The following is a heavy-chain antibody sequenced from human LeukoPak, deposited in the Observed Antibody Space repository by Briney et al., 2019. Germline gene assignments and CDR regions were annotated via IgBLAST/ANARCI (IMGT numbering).Heavy chain of an antibody. CDR3: ARVRRIVGAIHYFDY. D-gene: IGHD1-26*01. CDR1: GGSVSSGSYY. CDR2: IYYSGST. J-gene: IGHJ4*02. V-gene: IGHV4-61*01. Sequence: SETLSLTCTVSGGSVSSGSYYWSWIRQPPGKGLEWIGYIYYSGSTNYNPSLKSRVTISVDTSKNQFSLKPSSVTAADTAVYYCARVRRIVGAIHYFDYWGQGTLVTVSS.